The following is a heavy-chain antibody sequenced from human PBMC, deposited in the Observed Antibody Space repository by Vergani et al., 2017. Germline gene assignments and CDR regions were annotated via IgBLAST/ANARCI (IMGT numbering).Heavy chain of an antibody. CDR2: IWYDGSNK. CDR3: ASEPSRVVRGVIYDYYYGMDV. CDR1: GFTFSSYG. Sequence: QVQLVESGGGVVQPGRSLRLSCAASGFTFSSYGMHWVRQAPGKGLEWVAVIWYDGSNKYYADSVKGRFTISRDNSKNTLYLQMNSLIAEDTAVYYCASEPSRVVRGVIYDYYYGMDVWGQGTTVTVSS. D-gene: IGHD3-10*01. J-gene: IGHJ6*02. V-gene: IGHV3-33*01.